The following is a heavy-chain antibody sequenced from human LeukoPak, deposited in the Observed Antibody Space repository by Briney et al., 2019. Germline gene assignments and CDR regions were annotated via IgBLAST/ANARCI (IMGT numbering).Heavy chain of an antibody. CDR2: IRYDGSNK. V-gene: IGHV3-30*02. J-gene: IGHJ4*02. CDR1: GFTFSSYA. D-gene: IGHD3-22*01. CDR3: AREEGIDGSGYYYVLGQ. Sequence: GGSLRLSCAASGFTFSSYAMHWVRQAPGKGLEWVAFIRYDGSNKYYADSVKGRFTISRDNSKDTLYLQMNSLRGEDTAVYYCAREEGIDGSGYYYVLGQWGQGTLVTVSS.